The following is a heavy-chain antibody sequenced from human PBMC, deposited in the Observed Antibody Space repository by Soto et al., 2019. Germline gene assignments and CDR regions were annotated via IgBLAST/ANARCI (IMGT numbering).Heavy chain of an antibody. CDR1: GGSISGGPYY. J-gene: IGHJ5*02. CDR2: IYYTGST. Sequence: SETLSLTCTVSGGSISGGPYYWTWIRQHPGSGLEWIGYIYYTGSTYYNPSLKSRVIMSVDTSNNQFSLKLSSVTAADTAVYYCARSSRFITMVRGVRRPFWFDPWGQGTLVTVSS. D-gene: IGHD3-10*01. V-gene: IGHV4-31*03. CDR3: ARSSRFITMVRGVRRPFWFDP.